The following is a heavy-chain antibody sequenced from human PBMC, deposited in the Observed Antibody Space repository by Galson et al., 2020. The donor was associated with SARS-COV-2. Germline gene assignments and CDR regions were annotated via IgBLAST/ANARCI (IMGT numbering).Heavy chain of an antibody. V-gene: IGHV3-21*01. CDR2: ISSSSSYI. CDR3: ATWYYYDSSGALDY. J-gene: IGHJ4*02. Sequence: TGGALRLSCAASGFTFSSYSMNWVRQAPGKGLEWVSSISSSSSYIYYADSVKGRFTISRDNAKNSLYLQMNSLRAEDTAVYYCATWYYYDSSGALDYCGQGTLVTVSS. CDR1: GFTFSSYS. D-gene: IGHD3-22*01.